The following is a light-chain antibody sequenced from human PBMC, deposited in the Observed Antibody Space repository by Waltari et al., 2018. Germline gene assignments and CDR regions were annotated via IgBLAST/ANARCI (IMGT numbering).Light chain of an antibody. CDR2: GAS. V-gene: IGKV3-15*01. Sequence: EVVMTQSPATLSVSPGERVTLSCRASQRVSRFVAWYQQKPGQAPRLLISGASTRATGIPARFSGSGSGTEFTLTISSLQSEDFAIYYCQQYNDWPPLTFGGGTKLEIK. CDR3: QQYNDWPPLT. J-gene: IGKJ4*01. CDR1: QRVSRF.